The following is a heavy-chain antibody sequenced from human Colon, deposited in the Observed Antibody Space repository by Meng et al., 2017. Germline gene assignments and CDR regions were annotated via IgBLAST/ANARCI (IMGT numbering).Heavy chain of an antibody. V-gene: IGHV4-34*01. CDR3: ARGGGAVAPQYDHFDN. CDR2: INHRGTL. Sequence: SETLSPTCDVSGGSLSGYYWSWVRQSPGKGLEWIGEINHRGTLNYTPSLRSSVTISVKTSKSQFALKLKSVTAADTAIYYCARGGGAVAPQYDHFDNWGQGTVVTVSS. J-gene: IGHJ4*02. CDR1: GGSLSGYY. D-gene: IGHD6-6*01.